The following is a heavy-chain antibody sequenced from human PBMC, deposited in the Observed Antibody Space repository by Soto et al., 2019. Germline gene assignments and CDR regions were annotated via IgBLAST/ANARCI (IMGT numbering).Heavy chain of an antibody. CDR2: ISSSSSTI. CDR1: GFTFSSYS. J-gene: IGHJ6*03. Sequence: PGGSLRLSCAASGFTFSSYSMNWVRQAPGKGLEWVSYISSSSSTIYYADSVKGRFTISRDNAKNSLYLQMNSLRAEDTAVYYCARVESYYDFWSGYYRPPNYYYMDVWGKGTTVTVSS. D-gene: IGHD3-3*01. V-gene: IGHV3-48*01. CDR3: ARVESYYDFWSGYYRPPNYYYMDV.